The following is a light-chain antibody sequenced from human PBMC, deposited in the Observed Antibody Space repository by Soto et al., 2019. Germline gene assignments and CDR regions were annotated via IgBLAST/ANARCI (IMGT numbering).Light chain of an antibody. CDR1: STDIGGYNF. CDR2: EVY. Sequence: QAVVTQPPSASASPGQSVTISCTGSSTDIGGYNFVSWYQQQPGKAPTLLIYEVYKRPAGAPDRFSGSKSGNTASLTVSGLQVDDAADYYCTLYARSEYTCVIFGGGTQLTVL. CDR3: TLYARSEYTCVI. J-gene: IGLJ2*01. V-gene: IGLV2-8*01.